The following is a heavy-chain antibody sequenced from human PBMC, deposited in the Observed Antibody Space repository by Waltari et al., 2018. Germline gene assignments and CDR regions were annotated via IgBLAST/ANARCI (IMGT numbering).Heavy chain of an antibody. CDR3: ARARAWGPKAFDV. CDR1: GYTFIEYY. Sequence: QVQLVQSEAEVRKPGASVKVSCQASGYTFIEYYVHWVRQAPGQGLEWMGWVNPNSGGTVYLRKFEGWVTFSTDTSVNTAYMEITRLKSDDTAIYFCARARAWGPKAFDVWGQGTRLTVSS. CDR2: VNPNSGGT. V-gene: IGHV1-2*04. D-gene: IGHD7-27*01. J-gene: IGHJ3*01.